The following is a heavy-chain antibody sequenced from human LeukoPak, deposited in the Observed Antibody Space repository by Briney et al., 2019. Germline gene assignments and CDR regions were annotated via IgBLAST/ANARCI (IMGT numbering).Heavy chain of an antibody. CDR1: GFTFSSYS. CDR3: AKDGGYCSSTSCSTNYYYMDV. D-gene: IGHD2-2*01. Sequence: GGSLRLSCAASGFTFSSYSMNWVRQAPGKGLEWVSSICSSSSYMYYADSVKGRFTISRDNSKNTLYLQMNSLRAEDTAVYYCAKDGGYCSSTSCSTNYYYMDVWGKGATVTVSS. V-gene: IGHV3-21*01. CDR2: ICSSSSYM. J-gene: IGHJ6*03.